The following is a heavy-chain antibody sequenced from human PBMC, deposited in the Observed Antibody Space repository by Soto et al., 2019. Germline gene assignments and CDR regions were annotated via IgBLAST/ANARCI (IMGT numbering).Heavy chain of an antibody. V-gene: IGHV3-21*01. CDR1: GFTFSSYS. J-gene: IGHJ4*02. Sequence: GGSLRLSCAASGFTFSSYSMNWVRQAPGKGLEWVSSISSSSSYIYYADSVKGRFTISRDNAKNSLYLKMNSLRAEDTAVYYCARGPTTNFDYWGQGTLVTVSS. CDR2: ISSSSSYI. CDR3: ARGPTTNFDY.